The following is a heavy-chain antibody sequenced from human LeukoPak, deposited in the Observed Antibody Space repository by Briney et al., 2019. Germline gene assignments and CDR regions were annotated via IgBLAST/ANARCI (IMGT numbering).Heavy chain of an antibody. J-gene: IGHJ4*02. Sequence: ASVKVSCKASGYTFTGYYMHWVRQAPGQGLEWMGWINPNSGGTNYEGRVTMTRDTSISTAYMELSRLRSDDTAVYYCARDVLMVYAIYSYFDYWGQGTLVTVSS. CDR1: GYTFTGYY. V-gene: IGHV1-2*02. CDR2: INPNSGGT. D-gene: IGHD2-8*01. CDR3: ARDVLMVYAIYSYFDY.